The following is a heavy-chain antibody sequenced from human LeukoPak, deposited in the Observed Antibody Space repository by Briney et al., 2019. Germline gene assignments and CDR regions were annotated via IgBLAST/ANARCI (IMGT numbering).Heavy chain of an antibody. CDR3: ARDGHYCSSTSCYTLYYYYYYMDV. CDR2: INPSGGST. CDR1: GYTFTSYY. Sequence: GASVTVSYMASGYTFTSYYMHWVRQAPGQGLEWMGLINPSGGSTSYAQKFQGRVTMTRDMSTSTVYMELSSLRSEDTAVYYCARDGHYCSSTSCYTLYYYYYYMDVWGKGTTVTVSS. D-gene: IGHD2-2*02. J-gene: IGHJ6*03. V-gene: IGHV1-46*01.